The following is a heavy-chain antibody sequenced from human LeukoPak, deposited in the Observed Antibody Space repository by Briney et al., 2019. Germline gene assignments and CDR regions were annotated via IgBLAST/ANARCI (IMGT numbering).Heavy chain of an antibody. V-gene: IGHV3-64*01. Sequence: GGSLRLSCAASGFTFSSYAMHWVRQAPGKGLEYVSAISSNGGSPYYANSVKGRFTISRDNSKNTLYLQMSSLRAEGMAVYYCAREYCIGGNCQYYFDYWGQGTLVTVSS. CDR1: GFTFSSYA. D-gene: IGHD2-15*01. CDR3: AREYCIGGNCQYYFDY. CDR2: ISSNGGSP. J-gene: IGHJ4*02.